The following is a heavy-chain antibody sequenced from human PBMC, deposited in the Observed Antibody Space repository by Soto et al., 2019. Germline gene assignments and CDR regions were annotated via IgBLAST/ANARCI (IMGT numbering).Heavy chain of an antibody. CDR1: GFIFSNYA. CDR2: SGGTGGST. Sequence: GGSLRLSCAAPGFIFSNYAMTWVRQAPGKGLEWVSASGGTGGSTYYADSVKGRFTISRDDSKNTLYLQMYSLRAEDTALYYCAKGSGSSSYSAVDYWGQGTLVTVSS. V-gene: IGHV3-23*01. J-gene: IGHJ4*02. CDR3: AKGSGSSSYSAVDY. D-gene: IGHD2-2*01.